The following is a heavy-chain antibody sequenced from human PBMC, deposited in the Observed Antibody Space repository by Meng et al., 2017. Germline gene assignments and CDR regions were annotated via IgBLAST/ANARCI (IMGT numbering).Heavy chain of an antibody. D-gene: IGHD4-17*01. CDR1: GYTFTNYD. Sequence: QVQLVQCGAEVKKPGASVKVSCKTSGYTFTNYDIDWVRQATGQGLEWVGWMNPKSGNTGFAQKFQGRVTMTRDTSITTAYMELSSLRSEDTAVYYCARVYGDIDYWGQGTLVTVSS. V-gene: IGHV1-8*01. J-gene: IGHJ4*02. CDR3: ARVYGDIDY. CDR2: MNPKSGNT.